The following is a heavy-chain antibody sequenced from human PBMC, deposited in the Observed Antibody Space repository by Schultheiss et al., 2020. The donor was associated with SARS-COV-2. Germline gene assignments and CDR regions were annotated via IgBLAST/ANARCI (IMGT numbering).Heavy chain of an antibody. CDR3: AREVKRGRYYYYYMDV. CDR1: GFTFSSYW. D-gene: IGHD2-21*01. Sequence: GGSLRLSCAASGFTFSSYWMHWVRQATGKGLEWVSAIGTAGDTYYPGSVKGRFTISRDNSKNTLYLQMNSLRAEDTAVYYCAREVKRGRYYYYYMDVWGKGTTVTVSS. J-gene: IGHJ6*03. V-gene: IGHV3-13*01. CDR2: IGTAGDT.